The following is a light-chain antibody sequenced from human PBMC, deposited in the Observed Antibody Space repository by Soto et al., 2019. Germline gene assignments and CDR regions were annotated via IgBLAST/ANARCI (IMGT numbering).Light chain of an antibody. CDR1: QSISTW. Sequence: DIQMTQSPSTLSASVGDRVTITCRASQSISTWFAWYQQKPGKAPKLLIYDASSLQSGVPSRFSGSGSGTEFTLTISSLQPDDFATYYCQQYNSYSLTFGQGTKVDTK. CDR2: DAS. V-gene: IGKV1-5*01. J-gene: IGKJ1*01. CDR3: QQYNSYSLT.